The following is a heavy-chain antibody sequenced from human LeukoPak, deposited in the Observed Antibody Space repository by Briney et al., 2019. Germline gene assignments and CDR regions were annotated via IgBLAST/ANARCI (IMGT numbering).Heavy chain of an antibody. V-gene: IGHV1-69*05. J-gene: IGHJ6*03. Sequence: SVKVSCKASGGTFSSYAITWVRQAPGQGLEWMGGIIPFFGTVKYAQKFQGRVTMTRDMSTSTVYMELSSLRSEDTAVYYCARNGGGWVPYYYYMDVWGKGTTVTVFS. CDR1: GGTFSSYA. CDR2: IIPFFGTV. D-gene: IGHD2-15*01. CDR3: ARNGGGWVPYYYYMDV.